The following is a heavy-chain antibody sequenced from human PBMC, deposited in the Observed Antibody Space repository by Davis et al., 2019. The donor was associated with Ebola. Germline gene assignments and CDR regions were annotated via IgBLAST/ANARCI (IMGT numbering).Heavy chain of an antibody. CDR3: ARVTGYGNTGYYYGMDV. CDR1: GFTFSSYA. CDR2: ISGSGGST. Sequence: GESLKISCAASGFTFSSYAMSWVRQAPGKGLEWVSAISGSGGSTYYADSVKGRFTISRDNAKNSLYLQMNSLRAEDTAVYYCARVTGYGNTGYYYGMDVWGQGTTVTVSS. D-gene: IGHD5-18*01. V-gene: IGHV3-23*01. J-gene: IGHJ6*02.